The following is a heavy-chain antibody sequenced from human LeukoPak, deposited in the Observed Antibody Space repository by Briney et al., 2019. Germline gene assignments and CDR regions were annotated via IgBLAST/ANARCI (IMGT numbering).Heavy chain of an antibody. Sequence: PGGSLRLSCAASGFTFSSYAMHWVRQAPGKGLEWVAVISYDGSNKYYADSVKGRFTISRDNSKNTLYLQMNSLRAGDTAVYYCAKSGVEYYYYYGMDVWGQGTTVTVSS. J-gene: IGHJ6*02. CDR3: AKSGVEYYYYYGMDV. D-gene: IGHD3-10*01. V-gene: IGHV3-30-3*02. CDR1: GFTFSSYA. CDR2: ISYDGSNK.